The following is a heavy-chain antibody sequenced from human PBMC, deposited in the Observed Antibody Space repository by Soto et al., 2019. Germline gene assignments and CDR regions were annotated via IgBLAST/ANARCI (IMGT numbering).Heavy chain of an antibody. Sequence: SETLSLTCAVYGGSFSGYYWSWIRQPPGKGLEWIGEINHSGSTNYNPSLKSRVTISVDTSKNQFSLKLSSVTAADTAVYYCARGPIVVVPAAISFRFDPWGQGTLVTVSS. D-gene: IGHD2-2*01. CDR3: ARGPIVVVPAAISFRFDP. CDR2: INHSGST. J-gene: IGHJ5*02. V-gene: IGHV4-34*01. CDR1: GGSFSGYY.